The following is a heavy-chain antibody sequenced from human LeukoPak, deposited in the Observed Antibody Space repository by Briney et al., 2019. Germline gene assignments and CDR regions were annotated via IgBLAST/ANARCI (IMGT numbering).Heavy chain of an antibody. J-gene: IGHJ4*02. CDR3: ARGAHFSSGWQTLDY. CDR2: ISWGGGST. Sequence: GGSLRLSCAASGFTFDDYAMHWVRQAPGKGLEWVSLISWGGGSTYYADSVKGRFTISRDNSKNSLYLQMNSLRAEDTALYYCARGAHFSSGWQTLDYWGQGTLVTVSS. V-gene: IGHV3-43D*03. D-gene: IGHD6-19*01. CDR1: GFTFDDYA.